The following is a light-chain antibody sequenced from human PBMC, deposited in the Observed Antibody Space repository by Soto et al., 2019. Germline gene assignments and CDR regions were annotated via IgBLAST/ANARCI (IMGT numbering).Light chain of an antibody. CDR1: SSDVGNYIF. J-gene: IGLJ3*02. Sequence: TQPASVSWSPGHLITISCTGTSSDVGNYIFVSWYRQHPGKAPKLMIYDINNRPSGVSNRFSGSKSGNTASLTISGLQAEEEADYYCCSYAGSTNWVFGGGTQLTVL. CDR3: CSYAGSTNWV. V-gene: IGLV2-23*02. CDR2: DIN.